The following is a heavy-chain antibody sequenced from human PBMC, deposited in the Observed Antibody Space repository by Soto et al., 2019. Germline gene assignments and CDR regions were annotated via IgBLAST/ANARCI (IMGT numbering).Heavy chain of an antibody. J-gene: IGHJ5*02. CDR3: ARGSLYDFWSGYYDNWFDP. CDR1: GYTFTSYD. Sequence: ASVKVSCKASGYTFTSYDINWVRQATGQGLEWMGWMNPNSGNTGYAQKFQGRVTMTRNTSISTAYMERSSLRSEDTAVYYCARGSLYDFWSGYYDNWFDPWGQGTLVTVSS. D-gene: IGHD3-3*01. CDR2: MNPNSGNT. V-gene: IGHV1-8*01.